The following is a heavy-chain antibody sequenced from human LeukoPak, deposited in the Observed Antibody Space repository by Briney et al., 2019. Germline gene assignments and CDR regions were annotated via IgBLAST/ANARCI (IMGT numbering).Heavy chain of an antibody. CDR3: ARVTIFGVDDAFDI. J-gene: IGHJ3*02. D-gene: IGHD3-3*01. V-gene: IGHV3-21*01. Sequence: GGSLRLSCAGSGFTFSSFSMNWVRQAPGKGLEWVSSISSSSSYIYYADSLKGRFTISRDNAKNSLYLQMNSLTVEDTAVYYCARVTIFGVDDAFDIWGQGTMVTVSS. CDR1: GFTFSSFS. CDR2: ISSSSSYI.